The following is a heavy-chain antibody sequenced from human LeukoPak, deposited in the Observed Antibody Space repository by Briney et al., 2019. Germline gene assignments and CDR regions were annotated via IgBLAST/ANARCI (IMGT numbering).Heavy chain of an antibody. Sequence: SETLSPTCAVSGGSILTTNWWSWVRQPPGKGLEWIGEVHLSGASNYNPSLKSRVNMSIDKSKNQLSLELTSVTAADTAICYCTRESGAFSPFGFWGQGTLVTVSS. V-gene: IGHV4-4*02. D-gene: IGHD1-26*01. J-gene: IGHJ4*02. CDR1: GGSILTTNW. CDR3: TRESGAFSPFGF. CDR2: VHLSGAS.